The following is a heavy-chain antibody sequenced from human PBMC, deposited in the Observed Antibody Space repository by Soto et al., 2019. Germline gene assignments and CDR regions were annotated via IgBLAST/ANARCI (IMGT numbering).Heavy chain of an antibody. V-gene: IGHV3-74*01. CDR1: GFTFSSYW. D-gene: IGHD3-10*01. J-gene: IGHJ6*02. CDR2: INSDGSST. CDR3: ARDFPYGVRAYYYGMDV. Sequence: PGGSLRLACAASGFTFSSYWMHWVRQAPGKGLVWVSRINSDGSSTSYADSVKGRFTISRDNAKNTLYLQMNSLRAEDTAVYYCARDFPYGVRAYYYGMDVWGQGTTVTGSS.